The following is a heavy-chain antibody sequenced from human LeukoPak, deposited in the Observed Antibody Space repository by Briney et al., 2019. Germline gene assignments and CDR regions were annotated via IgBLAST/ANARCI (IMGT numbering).Heavy chain of an antibody. CDR2: ISGSGGST. V-gene: IGHV3-23*01. D-gene: IGHD3-10*01. Sequence: GGSLRLSCAASGFTFSSYAMSWVRQAPGKGLEWVSAISGSGGSTYYADFVKGRFTISRDNSKNTLYLQMNSLRAGDTAVYYCAKDGVMVRGVPFDYWGQGTLVTVSS. CDR1: GFTFSSYA. CDR3: AKDGVMVRGVPFDY. J-gene: IGHJ4*02.